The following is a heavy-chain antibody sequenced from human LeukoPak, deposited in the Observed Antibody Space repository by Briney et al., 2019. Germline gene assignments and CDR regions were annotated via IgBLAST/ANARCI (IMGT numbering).Heavy chain of an antibody. J-gene: IGHJ4*02. Sequence: GGSLRLSCAASGLTFSSYAMSWVRQAPGKGLECVSVISNDGDTYYSDSVKGRFTISRDTSKNTVSLQMNSLRAEDTAVYYCAGDKTTGGWYEFDYWGQGTLVTVSS. D-gene: IGHD6-19*01. CDR2: ISNDGDT. CDR3: AGDKTTGGWYEFDY. CDR1: GLTFSSYA. V-gene: IGHV3-53*01.